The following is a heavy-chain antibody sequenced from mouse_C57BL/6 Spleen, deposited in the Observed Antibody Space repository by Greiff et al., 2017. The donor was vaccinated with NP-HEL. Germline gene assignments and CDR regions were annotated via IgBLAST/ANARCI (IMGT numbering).Heavy chain of an antibody. CDR2: INPNNGGT. CDR3: ARRWLLINWYFDV. Sequence: EVQLQQSGPELVKPGASVKISCKASGYTFTDYYMNWVKQSHGKSLEWIGDINPNNGGTSYNQKFKGKATLTVDKSSSTAYMELRSLTSEDSAVYYCARRWLLINWYFDVWGTGTTVTVSS. V-gene: IGHV1-26*01. D-gene: IGHD2-3*01. J-gene: IGHJ1*03. CDR1: GYTFTDYY.